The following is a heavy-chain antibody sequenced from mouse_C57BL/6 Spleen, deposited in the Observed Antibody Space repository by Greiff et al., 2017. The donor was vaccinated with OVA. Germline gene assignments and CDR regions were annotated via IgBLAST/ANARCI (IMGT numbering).Heavy chain of an antibody. V-gene: IGHV1-72*01. J-gene: IGHJ4*01. CDR1: GYTFTSYW. CDR3: SGDYHYAMDY. CDR2: IDPNSGGT. D-gene: IGHD2-4*01. Sequence: QVQLQQPGAELVKPGASVKLSCKASGYTFTSYWMHWVKQRPGRGLEWIGRIDPNSGGTKYNEKFKSKATLTVDKPSSTAYMKLSSRTSEDSACYNCSGDYHYAMDYWGQGTSVTVSS.